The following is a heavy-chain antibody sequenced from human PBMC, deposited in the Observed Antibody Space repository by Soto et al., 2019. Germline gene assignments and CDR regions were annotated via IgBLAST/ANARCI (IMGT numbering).Heavy chain of an antibody. Sequence: QVQLVESGGGVVQPGRSLRLSCAASGFTFSSYGMHWVRQAPGKGLEWVAVIWYDGSNKYYADSVKGRFTISRDNSKNTLYLQMNSLRAEDTAVYYCARELDFGSGYSMWGQGTLVTVSS. CDR1: GFTFSSYG. D-gene: IGHD3-3*01. CDR3: ARELDFGSGYSM. CDR2: IWYDGSNK. J-gene: IGHJ4*02. V-gene: IGHV3-33*01.